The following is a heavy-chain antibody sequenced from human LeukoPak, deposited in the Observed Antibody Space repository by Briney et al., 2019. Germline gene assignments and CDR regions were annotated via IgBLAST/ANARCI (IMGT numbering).Heavy chain of an antibody. D-gene: IGHD1-26*01. Sequence: GASVKVSCKASGGTFSSYAITWVRQAPGQGLEWMGWISAYNGHTNYAQKFQGRVTMTTDTSTSTAYMELRSLRSDDTAVYYCARGIHSGSSGPYYFDYWGQGTLVTVSS. CDR1: GGTFSSYA. CDR2: ISAYNGHT. CDR3: ARGIHSGSSGPYYFDY. V-gene: IGHV1-18*01. J-gene: IGHJ4*02.